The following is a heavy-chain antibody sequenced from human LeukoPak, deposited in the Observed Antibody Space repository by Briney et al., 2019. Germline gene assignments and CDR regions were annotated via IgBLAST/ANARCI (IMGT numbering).Heavy chain of an antibody. J-gene: IGHJ4*02. Sequence: GGSLRLSCAASGFIFSNYGMHWVRQAPGKGLEWVAGKWYDGYNKFYADSAKGRFTISRDNSKNTLYLQMNSLRAEDTAVYYCAKRALLGFGELYYFDYWGQGTLVTVSS. CDR1: GFIFSNYG. CDR3: AKRALLGFGELYYFDY. D-gene: IGHD3-10*01. V-gene: IGHV3-33*06. CDR2: KWYDGYNK.